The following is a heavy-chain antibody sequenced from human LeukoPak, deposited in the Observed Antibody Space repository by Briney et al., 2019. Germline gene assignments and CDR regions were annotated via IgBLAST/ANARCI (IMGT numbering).Heavy chain of an antibody. V-gene: IGHV3-21*01. CDR2: TSSSSSYI. CDR3: ARDQVKGGDIVVVVAATPYYYYGMDV. CDR1: GFTFSSYS. D-gene: IGHD2-15*01. Sequence: GGSLRLSCAASGFTFSSYSMNWVRQAPGKALEWVSSTSSSSSYIYYADSVKGRFTISRDNAKNSLYLQMNSLRAEDTAVYYCARDQVKGGDIVVVVAATPYYYYGMDVWGQGTTVTVSS. J-gene: IGHJ6*02.